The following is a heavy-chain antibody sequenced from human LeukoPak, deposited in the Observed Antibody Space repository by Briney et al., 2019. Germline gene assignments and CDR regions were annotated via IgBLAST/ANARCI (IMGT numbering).Heavy chain of an antibody. D-gene: IGHD2-15*01. J-gene: IGHJ4*02. V-gene: IGHV3-30*18. CDR2: ISYDGSNK. Sequence: GGSLRLSYVASGFTFSSYGMHWVRQAPGKGLEWVAVISYDGSNKYYEDSVKGRFTISRDNSKNTLYLQMNSLRAEDTAVYYCAKGYCSGGSCYSVGDFDYWGQGTLVTVSS. CDR3: AKGYCSGGSCYSVGDFDY. CDR1: GFTFSSYG.